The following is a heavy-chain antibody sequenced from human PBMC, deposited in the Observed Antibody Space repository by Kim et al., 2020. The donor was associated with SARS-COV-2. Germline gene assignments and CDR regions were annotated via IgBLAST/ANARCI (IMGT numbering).Heavy chain of an antibody. V-gene: IGHV3-21*01. CDR2: I. J-gene: IGHJ4*02. Sequence: IYYADSVKGRFTISRDNAKNSLYLQMNSLRAEDTAVYYCAPMVRGYYFDYWGQGTLVTVSS. D-gene: IGHD3-10*01. CDR3: APMVRGYYFDY.